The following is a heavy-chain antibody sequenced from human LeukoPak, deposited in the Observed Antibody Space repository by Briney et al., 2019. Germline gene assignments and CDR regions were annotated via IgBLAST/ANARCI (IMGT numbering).Heavy chain of an antibody. Sequence: GASVKVSCKASGGTFSSYAISWVRQAPGQGLEWMGRIIPILGIANYAQKFQGRVTITADKSTSTAYMELSSLRSEDTAVYYCARGHKLGITSSWYFDLWGRGTLVTVSS. CDR2: IIPILGIA. V-gene: IGHV1-69*04. J-gene: IGHJ2*01. CDR1: GGTFSSYA. CDR3: ARGHKLGITSSWYFDL. D-gene: IGHD7-27*01.